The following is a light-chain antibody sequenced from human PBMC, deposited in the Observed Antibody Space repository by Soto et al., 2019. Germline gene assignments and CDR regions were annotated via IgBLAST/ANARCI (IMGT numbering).Light chain of an antibody. Sequence: DIQMTQSPSTLSASVGDRVTITCRASQSISRWLGWYQQQPGKAPNVLIYKASSLDSGVSSRFSGSGSGIDFTLTISSLQPDDSATYYCQQDDTYPWTFGQGTKVDIK. CDR1: QSISRW. V-gene: IGKV1-5*03. J-gene: IGKJ1*01. CDR3: QQDDTYPWT. CDR2: KAS.